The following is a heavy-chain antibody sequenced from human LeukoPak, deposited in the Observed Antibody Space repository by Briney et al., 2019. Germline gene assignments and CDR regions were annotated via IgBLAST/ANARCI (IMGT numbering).Heavy chain of an antibody. CDR2: ISAYNGNT. D-gene: IGHD5-24*01. CDR3: ARGGYNLYLDL. J-gene: IGHJ2*01. V-gene: IGHV1-18*01. CDR1: GYAXASYV. Sequence: ASVKVSCKASGYAXASYVISGVRQAPGQGLEWMGWISAYNGNTDYAQKLQGRVTVTTDTSTSTAYMELRSLRSDDTAVYYCARGGYNLYLDLWGRGTLVTVSS.